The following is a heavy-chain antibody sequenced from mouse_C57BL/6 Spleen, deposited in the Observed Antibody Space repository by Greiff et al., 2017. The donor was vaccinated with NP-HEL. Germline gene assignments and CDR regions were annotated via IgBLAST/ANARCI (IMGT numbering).Heavy chain of an antibody. CDR1: GFNIKDDY. J-gene: IGHJ3*01. V-gene: IGHV14-4*01. CDR3: TTLRLPFAY. CDR2: IDPENGDT. Sequence: VQLQQSGAELVRPGASVKLSCTASGFNIKDDYMHWVKQRPEQGLEWIGWIDPENGDTEYASKFQGKATITADTSSNTAYLQISSLTSEDTAVYYCTTLRLPFAYWGQGTLVTVSA. D-gene: IGHD3-2*02.